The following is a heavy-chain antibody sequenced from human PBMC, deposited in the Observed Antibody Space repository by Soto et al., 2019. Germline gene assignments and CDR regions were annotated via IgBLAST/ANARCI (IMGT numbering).Heavy chain of an antibody. J-gene: IGHJ4*02. CDR2: ISGSAEST. CDR3: AKDLLNKVGYFDH. D-gene: IGHD1-26*01. V-gene: IGHV3-23*01. CDR1: GFTFTDYG. Sequence: EVQLLESGGGLVQPGGSLRLSCAASGFTFTDYGMSWVRQAPGKGLEWVSGISGSAESTYYADSVKGRFIISTDNSKKTLYLQMHSLRVEDTAVYYCAKDLLNKVGYFDHWGQGTLVTVSS.